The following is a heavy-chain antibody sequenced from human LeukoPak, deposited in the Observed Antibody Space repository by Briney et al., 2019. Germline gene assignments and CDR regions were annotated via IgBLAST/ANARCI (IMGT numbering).Heavy chain of an antibody. D-gene: IGHD3-22*01. J-gene: IGHJ4*02. CDR1: GGSISSYY. V-gene: IGHV4-4*07. Sequence: KSSETLSLTCTVSGGSISSYYWSWIRQPAGKGLEWIGRIYTSGSTNYNPSLKSRVTTSVDTSKNQFSLKLSSVTAADTAVYYCVTGSGSSGYYFGKYYFDYWGQGTLVTVSS. CDR3: VTGSGSSGYYFGKYYFDY. CDR2: IYTSGST.